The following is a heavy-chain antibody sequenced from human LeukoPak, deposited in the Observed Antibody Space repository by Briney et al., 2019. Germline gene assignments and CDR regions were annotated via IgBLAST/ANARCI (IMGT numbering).Heavy chain of an antibody. CDR1: GFTFSSYA. J-gene: IGHJ4*02. CDR2: ISGSGGST. CDR3: AKGGEGSYYSLFDY. D-gene: IGHD1-26*01. V-gene: IGHV3-23*01. Sequence: PGGSLRLSCAAPGFTFSSYAMSWARQAPGKGLEWVSAISGSGGSTYYADSVKGRFTISRDNSKNTLYLQMNSLRAEDTAVYYCAKGGEGSYYSLFDYWGQGTLVTVSS.